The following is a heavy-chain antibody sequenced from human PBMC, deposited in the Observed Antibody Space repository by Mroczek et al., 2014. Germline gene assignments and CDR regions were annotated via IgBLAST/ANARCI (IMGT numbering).Heavy chain of an antibody. D-gene: IGHD2-2*01. V-gene: IGHV1-18*01. Sequence: VQLVQSGAEVKKPGASVKVSCKASGYTFTSYGISWVRQAPGQGLEWMGWISAYNGNTNYAQKLQGRVTMTTDTSTSTAYMELRSLRSDDTAVYYCARDLDSPPRYCSSTSCRLDAFDIWGQGTMVTVSS. J-gene: IGHJ3*02. CDR1: GYTFTSYG. CDR2: ISAYNGNT. CDR3: ARDLDSPPRYCSSTSCRLDAFDI.